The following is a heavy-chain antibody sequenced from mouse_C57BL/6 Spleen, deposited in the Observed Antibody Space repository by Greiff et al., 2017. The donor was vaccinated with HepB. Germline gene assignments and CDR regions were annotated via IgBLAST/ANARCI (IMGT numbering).Heavy chain of an antibody. CDR2: INPYNGDT. Sequence: EVQLQQSGPELVKPGDSVKISCKASGYSFTGYFMNWVMQSHGKSLEWIGRINPYNGDTFYNQKFKGKVTLTVDKSSSTAHMELRSLTSEDSAVYYCARSVITTVVATVRWYFDVWGTGTTVTVSS. D-gene: IGHD1-1*01. V-gene: IGHV1-20*01. J-gene: IGHJ1*03. CDR3: ARSVITTVVATVRWYFDV. CDR1: GYSFTGYF.